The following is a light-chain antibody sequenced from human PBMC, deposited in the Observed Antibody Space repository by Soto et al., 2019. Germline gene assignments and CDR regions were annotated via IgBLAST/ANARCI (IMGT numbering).Light chain of an antibody. Sequence: QSALTQPASVSGSPGQSITLSCAGTSSDIGAHNFVSWYQHHPGKAPKLIIYEVTKWPSGVSTRFSGSKAGNTASLTISGLQEEDDADYYCTSYTLSRTVVFGGGTKLTVL. CDR1: SSDIGAHNF. V-gene: IGLV2-14*01. J-gene: IGLJ2*01. CDR2: EVT. CDR3: TSYTLSRTVV.